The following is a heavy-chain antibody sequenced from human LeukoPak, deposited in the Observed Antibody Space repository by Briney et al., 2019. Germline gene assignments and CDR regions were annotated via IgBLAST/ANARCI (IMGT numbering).Heavy chain of an antibody. D-gene: IGHD3-9*01. CDR1: GFTFSSYS. CDR3: ERDDLAYYDILPGLPHDAFD. CDR2: ISSSSSYI. Sequence: GGSLRLSCAASGFTFSSYSMNWVRQAPGKGLEWVSAISSSSSYIYYAESVKGRFTISRDNAKNSLYLQMNSLRAEDTAGYYCERDDLAYYDILPGLPHDAFD. J-gene: IGHJ3*01. V-gene: IGHV3-21*01.